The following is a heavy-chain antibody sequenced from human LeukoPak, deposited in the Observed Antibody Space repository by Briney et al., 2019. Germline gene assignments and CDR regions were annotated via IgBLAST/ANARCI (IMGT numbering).Heavy chain of an antibody. V-gene: IGHV1-2*02. D-gene: IGHD3-16*02. CDR2: INPNSGGT. Sequence: GASVKVSCKASGYTFTGYYMHWVRQAPGQGLEWMGWINPNSGGTNYAQKFQGRVTMTRDTSISTAYMELSRLRSDDTAVYYCARVSDQRTITFGGVIVINTPFDYWGQGTLVTVSS. CDR1: GYTFTGYY. CDR3: ARVSDQRTITFGGVIVINTPFDY. J-gene: IGHJ4*02.